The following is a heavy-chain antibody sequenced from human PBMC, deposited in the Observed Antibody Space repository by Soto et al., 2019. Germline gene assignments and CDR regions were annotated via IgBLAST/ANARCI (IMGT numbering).Heavy chain of an antibody. D-gene: IGHD3-22*01. J-gene: IGHJ5*02. V-gene: IGHV3-73*01. CDR1: GFTFGGSA. CDR2: IRSKANSYAT. CDR3: TRYYDSSGLNWFDP. Sequence: GGSLRLASAPSGFTFGGSAMHWVRQASGKGLEWVGRIRSKANSYATAYAASVKGRFTISRDDSKNTAYLQMNSLTTEDTAVYYCTRYYDSSGLNWFDPWGQGTLVTVSS.